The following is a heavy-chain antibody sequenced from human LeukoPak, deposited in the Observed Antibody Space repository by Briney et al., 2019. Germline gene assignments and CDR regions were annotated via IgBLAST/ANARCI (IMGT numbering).Heavy chain of an antibody. D-gene: IGHD2-8*01. CDR3: ASFNGVQAIDAFDI. CDR1: GFTFDDYG. Sequence: GGSLRLSCAASGFTFDDYGMSWVRQAPGKGLEWVSGINWNGGSTGYADSVKGRFTISRDNAKNSLYLQMNSLRAEDTAVYYCASFNGVQAIDAFDIWGQGTMVTVSS. CDR2: INWNGGST. V-gene: IGHV3-20*04. J-gene: IGHJ3*02.